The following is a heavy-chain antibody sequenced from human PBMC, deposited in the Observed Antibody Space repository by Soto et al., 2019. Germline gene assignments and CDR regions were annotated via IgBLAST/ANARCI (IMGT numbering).Heavy chain of an antibody. CDR2: ISFDGSNA. D-gene: IGHD6-19*01. J-gene: IGHJ4*02. CDR3: AKDHDSGWYNSPASSDY. Sequence: QVQLVESGGGVVQPGRSLRLSCAASGFIFSNYGMHWVRQAPGKGLEWVAVISFDGSNAHHAESVRGRFTVSRDNSKNTLYLQMNSLRAEDTAVYYCAKDHDSGWYNSPASSDYWGQGTLVTVSS. CDR1: GFIFSNYG. V-gene: IGHV3-30*18.